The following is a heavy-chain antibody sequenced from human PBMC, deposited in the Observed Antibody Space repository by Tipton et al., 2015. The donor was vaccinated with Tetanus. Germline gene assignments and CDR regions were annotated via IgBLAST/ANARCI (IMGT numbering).Heavy chain of an antibody. CDR3: ARVVIWFGAPPSHFDY. CDR1: GGPISSGGYS. D-gene: IGHD3-10*01. Sequence: LRLSCAVSGGPISSGGYSWSWIRQPPGKGLEWIGYIYHSGSTYYNPSLKSRVTISVDRSKNQFSLKLSSVTAADTAVYYCARVVIWFGAPPSHFDYWGQGTLVTVSS. V-gene: IGHV4-30-2*01. J-gene: IGHJ4*02. CDR2: IYHSGST.